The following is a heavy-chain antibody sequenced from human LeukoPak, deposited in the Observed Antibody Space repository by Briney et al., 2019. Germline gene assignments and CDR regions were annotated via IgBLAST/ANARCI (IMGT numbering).Heavy chain of an antibody. V-gene: IGHV3-23*01. CDR2: ISGSGGST. CDR3: AKDRGDTAMVIYYFDY. J-gene: IGHJ4*02. D-gene: IGHD5-18*01. CDR1: GFTFSSYA. Sequence: TGGSLRLSCAASGFTFSSYAMSWVRQAPGKGLEWVSAISGSGGSTYYADSVKGRFTISRDNSKNTLYLQMNSLRAEDTAVYYCAKDRGDTAMVIYYFDYWGQGTLVTVSS.